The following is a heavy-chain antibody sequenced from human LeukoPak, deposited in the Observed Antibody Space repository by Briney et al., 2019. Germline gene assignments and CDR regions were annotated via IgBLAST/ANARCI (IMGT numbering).Heavy chain of an antibody. Sequence: PGRSLRLPCAASGFTFGSYAMHWVRQAPGRGLEWVAGISYDGTNKYYADSVKGRFTISRDNSKNTLYLQMNSLRAEDTAVYYCARDAYSGSYSDYWGQGTLVTVSS. CDR2: ISYDGTNK. D-gene: IGHD1-26*01. J-gene: IGHJ4*02. V-gene: IGHV3-30-3*01. CDR1: GFTFGSYA. CDR3: ARDAYSGSYSDY.